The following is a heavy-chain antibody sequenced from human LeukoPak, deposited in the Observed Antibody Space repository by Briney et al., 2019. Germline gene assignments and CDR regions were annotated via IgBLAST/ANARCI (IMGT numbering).Heavy chain of an antibody. J-gene: IGHJ2*01. CDR3: ARHGAGDYNSDWYFDL. CDR1: GGSISSYY. V-gene: IGHV4-4*09. CDR2: IYTSGST. D-gene: IGHD4-17*01. Sequence: SETLSLTCTVSGGSISSYYWSWIRQPAGKGLEWIGYIYTSGSTNYNPSLKSRVSISADTSMNQFALKLSSVTAADTAMYYCARHGAGDYNSDWYFDLWGRGTLVTVSS.